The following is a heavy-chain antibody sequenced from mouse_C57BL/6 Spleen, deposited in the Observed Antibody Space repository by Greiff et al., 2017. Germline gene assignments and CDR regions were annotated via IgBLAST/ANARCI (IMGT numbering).Heavy chain of an antibody. CDR3: ARSDYDGYYGY. D-gene: IGHD2-3*01. CDR1: GYTFTSYW. J-gene: IGHJ2*01. Sequence: QVQLQQPGAELVKPGASVKLSCKASGYTFTSYWMHWVKQRPGQGLEWIGMIHPNSGSTNYNEKFKSKATLTVDKSSSTAYMQLSSLTSEDSAVYYCARSDYDGYYGYWGQGTTLTVSS. CDR2: IHPNSGST. V-gene: IGHV1-64*01.